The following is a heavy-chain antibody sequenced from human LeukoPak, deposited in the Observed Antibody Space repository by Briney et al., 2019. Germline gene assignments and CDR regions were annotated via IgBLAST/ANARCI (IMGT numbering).Heavy chain of an antibody. CDR3: AKGHSTGPYNWFDS. D-gene: IGHD6-25*01. Sequence: SETLSFTCAVYGGPLENYYWSWIRQSPGRGLEWIGEINHSETTEYNPSLKSRVTISIDTSRNQFSLKVTSMTAADTAMYFCAKGHSTGPYNWFDSWGQGTQVTVSS. V-gene: IGHV4-34*01. CDR1: GGPLENYY. CDR2: INHSETT. J-gene: IGHJ5*01.